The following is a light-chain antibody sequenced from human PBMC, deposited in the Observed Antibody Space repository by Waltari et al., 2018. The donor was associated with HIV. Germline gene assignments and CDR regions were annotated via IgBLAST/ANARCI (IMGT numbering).Light chain of an antibody. J-gene: IGLJ2*01. CDR1: GNDVGGYNY. Sequence: QSALTQPPSASGSPGQSVTISCPGTGNDVGGYNYVSWYQLHPGKAPKLLIYDVTKRPSGVPDRFPGSKSGNTASLTVSGLQGDDEADYYCSSYAGSAVVFGGGTKLTVL. CDR3: SSYAGSAVV. CDR2: DVT. V-gene: IGLV2-8*01.